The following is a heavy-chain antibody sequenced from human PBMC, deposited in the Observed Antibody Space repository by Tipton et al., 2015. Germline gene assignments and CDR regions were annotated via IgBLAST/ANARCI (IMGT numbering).Heavy chain of an antibody. CDR1: GGSVSSGSYY. CDR2: ISYSETS. Sequence: TLSLTCTVSGGSVSSGSYYWSWIRQPPGKGLEWLGYISYSETSHYNPSLKSRVTISIDTSKNQFSLKLTSVTAADTAVNYCARDLEHGMDVWGQGTTVTVSS. V-gene: IGHV4-61*01. J-gene: IGHJ6*02. CDR3: ARDLEHGMDV. D-gene: IGHD5-24*01.